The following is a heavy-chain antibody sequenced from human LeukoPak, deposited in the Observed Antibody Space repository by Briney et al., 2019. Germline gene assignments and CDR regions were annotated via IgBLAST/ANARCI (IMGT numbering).Heavy chain of an antibody. D-gene: IGHD1-26*01. CDR1: GFTVSSNY. Sequence: GGSLRLSCAASGFTVSSNYMSWVRQAPGKGLEWVSVIYSGGSTYYADSVKGRFTFSRDNSKNTLYLQMNSLRAEDTAVYYCTRDSLSSYYFDNWGQGTLVTVSS. J-gene: IGHJ4*02. CDR2: IYSGGST. V-gene: IGHV3-53*01. CDR3: TRDSLSSYYFDN.